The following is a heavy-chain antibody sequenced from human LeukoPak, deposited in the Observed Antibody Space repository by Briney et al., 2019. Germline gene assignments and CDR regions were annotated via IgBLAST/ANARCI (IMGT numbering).Heavy chain of an antibody. V-gene: IGHV3-48*03. D-gene: IGHD3-3*01. Sequence: GGSLRLSCAASGFTFSSYEMHWVRQAPGEGLEWVSYISPSGSTIYYADSVKGRFTISRDNAKNSLYLQMNSLRADDTAVYYCAREPDFYFDYWGQGTLVTVSS. CDR2: ISPSGSTI. CDR3: AREPDFYFDY. J-gene: IGHJ4*02. CDR1: GFTFSSYE.